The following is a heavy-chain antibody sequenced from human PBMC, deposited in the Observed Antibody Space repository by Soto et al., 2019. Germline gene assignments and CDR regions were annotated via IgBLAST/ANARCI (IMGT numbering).Heavy chain of an antibody. D-gene: IGHD3-10*01. CDR1: GFTFSSYA. CDR3: AKRDGSGSYSNFDY. V-gene: IGHV3-23*01. Sequence: GGSLRLSCAASGFTFSSYAMSWVRQAPGKGLEWVSAISGSDGSTYYADSVKGRFTISRDNSKNTLYLQMNSLRAEDTAVYYCAKRDGSGSYSNFDYWGQGTLVTVSS. J-gene: IGHJ4*02. CDR2: ISGSDGST.